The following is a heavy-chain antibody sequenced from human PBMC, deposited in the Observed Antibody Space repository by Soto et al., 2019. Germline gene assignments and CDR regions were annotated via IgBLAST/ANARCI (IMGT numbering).Heavy chain of an antibody. CDR2: IAPSGGGT. V-gene: IGHV3-23*01. D-gene: IGHD5-12*01. J-gene: IGHJ5*02. CDR1: GFTFNIYA. CDR3: ANKGRPGYDKGRWLDP. Sequence: GGSLRLSCAASGFTFNIYAMNWVRQAPGKGLEWVSGIAPSGGGTYFADSVKGRFTISRDSSKNTLYLQMNSLRAEDTAVYYCANKGRPGYDKGRWLDPWRKANLVTVSS.